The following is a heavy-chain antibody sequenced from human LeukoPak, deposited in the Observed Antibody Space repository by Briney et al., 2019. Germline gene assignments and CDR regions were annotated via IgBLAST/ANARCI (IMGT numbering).Heavy chain of an antibody. J-gene: IGHJ3*02. CDR3: AKDISPTPARPDAFDI. Sequence: GGSLRLSCAASGFTFYDYAMHWVRQAPGKGLEWVSLIYGDGGSTYYADSVKGRFTIARDNSKNSLYPQMNSLRTDDTALYFCAKDISPTPARPDAFDIWGQGTMVTVSS. CDR2: IYGDGGST. CDR1: GFTFYDYA. V-gene: IGHV3-43*02.